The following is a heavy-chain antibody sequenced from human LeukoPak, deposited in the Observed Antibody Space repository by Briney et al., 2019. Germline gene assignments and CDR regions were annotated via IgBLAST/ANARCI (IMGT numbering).Heavy chain of an antibody. CDR1: GFSFKNHG. Sequence: GGSLRLSCAASGFSFKNHGMHWVRQAPGKGLEWVAIIWYDGSNTYYADSVKGRFTISRDNSKNTLYLQMNSLRAEDTAVYYCAKDLGVRYFDWLIPGSDYWGQGTLVTVSS. D-gene: IGHD3-9*01. V-gene: IGHV3-30*02. CDR2: IWYDGSNT. J-gene: IGHJ4*02. CDR3: AKDLGVRYFDWLIPGSDY.